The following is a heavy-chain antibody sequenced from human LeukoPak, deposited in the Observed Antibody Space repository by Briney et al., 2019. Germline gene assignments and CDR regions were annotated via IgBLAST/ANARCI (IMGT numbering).Heavy chain of an antibody. CDR2: ISSSSSYI. Sequence: GGSLRLSCAASGFTFSSYSMNWVRQAPGKGLEWVSSISSSSSYIYYADSVKGRFTISRDNAKNSLYLQMNSLRAEDTAVYYCARAYLGAYYYDSSGPWYFDYWGQGTLATVSS. CDR1: GFTFSSYS. J-gene: IGHJ4*02. V-gene: IGHV3-21*01. CDR3: ARAYLGAYYYDSSGPWYFDY. D-gene: IGHD3-22*01.